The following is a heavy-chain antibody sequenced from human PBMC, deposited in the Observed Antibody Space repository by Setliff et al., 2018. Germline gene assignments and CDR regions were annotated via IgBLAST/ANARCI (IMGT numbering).Heavy chain of an antibody. J-gene: IGHJ4*02. V-gene: IGHV3-73*01. CDR2: IRAKVSDYAT. CDR1: GFTFSDSA. CDR3: IRPQTPDDDHSSGYYGF. D-gene: IGHD3-22*01. Sequence: GGSLRLSCAASGFTFSDSAVHWVRQASGKGLEWVGRIRAKVSDYATAYAASLKGRFTISRDDSKNTAYLQMNSLETEDTALYYCIRPQTPDDDHSSGYYGFWGQGTQVTVSS.